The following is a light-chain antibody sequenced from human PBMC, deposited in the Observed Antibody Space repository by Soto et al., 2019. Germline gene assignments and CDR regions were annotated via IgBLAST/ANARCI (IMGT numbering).Light chain of an antibody. Sequence: DIQMTQSPSSLSASVGDRVTITCRASQNIRSYLNWYQHKPGKAPNLLIYAASSLQSGVPSRFSGSGSGTHFTLTINSLQPEDFATYYCQQSYNTPRTFGQGTKVEIK. V-gene: IGKV1-39*01. CDR3: QQSYNTPRT. CDR2: AAS. J-gene: IGKJ1*01. CDR1: QNIRSY.